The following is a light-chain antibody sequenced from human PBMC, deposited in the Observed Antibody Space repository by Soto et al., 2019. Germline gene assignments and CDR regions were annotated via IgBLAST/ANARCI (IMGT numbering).Light chain of an antibody. J-gene: IGLJ2*01. Sequence: QSALTQPPSASGSPGQSVTISCTGTSSDVGGYNFVSWYQQHPGKVPKLMIYEVTKRPSGVPDRFSGSKSGNTASLTVSGLQAEDEADYYFSSYAGSNNVLFGGGTKVNVL. CDR3: SSYAGSNNVL. CDR1: SSDVGGYNF. CDR2: EVT. V-gene: IGLV2-8*01.